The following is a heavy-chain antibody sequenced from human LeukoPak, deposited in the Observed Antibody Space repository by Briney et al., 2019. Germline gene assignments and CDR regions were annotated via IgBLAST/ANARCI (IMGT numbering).Heavy chain of an antibody. D-gene: IGHD3-9*01. CDR2: IYYSGST. CDR3: ARRGYDILTGSGWFDP. V-gene: IGHV4-31*03. Sequence: SQTLSLTCTVSGGSISSGGYYWSWIRQHPGKGLEWIGYIYYSGSTNYNPSLKSRVTISVDTSKNQFSLKLSSVTAADTAVYYCARRGYDILTGSGWFDPWGQGTLVTVSS. CDR1: GGSISSGGYY. J-gene: IGHJ5*02.